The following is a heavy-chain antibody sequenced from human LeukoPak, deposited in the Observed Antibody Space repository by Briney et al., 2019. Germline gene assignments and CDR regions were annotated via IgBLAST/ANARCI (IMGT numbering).Heavy chain of an antibody. J-gene: IGHJ4*02. D-gene: IGHD3-10*01. V-gene: IGHV3-7*01. CDR2: IKQDGSEK. CDR3: AKDWGNYFASGSSYLDN. Sequence: GGSLRLSCAAPGFTFGSYAMSWVRQAPGKGLEWVANIKQDGSEKYYVDSVKGRFTIPRDNAKNSLFLQMNSLRPEDTAVYHCAKDWGNYFASGSSYLDNWGQGTLVTVSS. CDR1: GFTFGSYA.